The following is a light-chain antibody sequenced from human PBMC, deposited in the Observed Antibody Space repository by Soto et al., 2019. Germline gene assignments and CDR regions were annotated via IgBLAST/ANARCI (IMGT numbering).Light chain of an antibody. J-gene: IGKJ2*01. Sequence: PGERATLSCRASQTLSSSYVAWYQQKPDQAPRLLIYGASTRATGIPDRFSGSGSGTDFTLTISRLEPEEFAVYYCQQYGSSSYTFGQGTKLEIK. CDR3: QQYGSSSYT. CDR1: QTLSSSY. CDR2: GAS. V-gene: IGKV3-20*01.